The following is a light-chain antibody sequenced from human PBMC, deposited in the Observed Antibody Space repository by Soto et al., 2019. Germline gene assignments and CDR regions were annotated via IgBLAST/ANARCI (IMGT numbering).Light chain of an antibody. CDR2: EAS. J-gene: IGKJ1*01. Sequence: DIQMTQSPASLSASVGDRVTITCRASQSISTYLNWYQQRPGRAPKLLIYEASSLQSGVPSRFSGSGSGTDFTLTISSLQPEDFATYYCQHYNSFPWTFGQGTKVEIK. CDR3: QHYNSFPWT. CDR1: QSISTY. V-gene: IGKV1-39*01.